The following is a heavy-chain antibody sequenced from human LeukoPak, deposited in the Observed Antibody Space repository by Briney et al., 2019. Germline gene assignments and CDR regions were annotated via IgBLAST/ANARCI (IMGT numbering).Heavy chain of an antibody. D-gene: IGHD2-8*01. J-gene: IGHJ6*02. CDR2: INPSGGNT. V-gene: IGHV1-46*01. Sequence: ASVKVSCKASRYNFISYYMHWVRQAPGQGLEWMGIINPSGGNTSYAQKFQDRVTMTRDTSTSTVYMELSSLKSEDTAVYYCAREDVVLVDAVRYYYYGMDVWGQGTTVTVSS. CDR3: AREDVVLVDAVRYYYYGMDV. CDR1: RYNFISYY.